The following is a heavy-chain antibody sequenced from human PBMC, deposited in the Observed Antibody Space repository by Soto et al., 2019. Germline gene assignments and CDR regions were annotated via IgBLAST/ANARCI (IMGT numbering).Heavy chain of an antibody. CDR2: IYYDGNT. J-gene: IGHJ5*02. D-gene: IGHD5-18*01. V-gene: IGHV4-39*01. Sequence: QLQLQESGPGLVKPSETLSLTCTVSGDSITSNSYYWGWIRQPPGKGLEWIGSIYYDGNTYYNPSLKSRVTISVDPSMSQFSLKLSSMTAADTAMYYCARRSPGYSYPYNWFDPWGQGTLVTVSS. CDR1: GDSITSNSYY. CDR3: ARRSPGYSYPYNWFDP.